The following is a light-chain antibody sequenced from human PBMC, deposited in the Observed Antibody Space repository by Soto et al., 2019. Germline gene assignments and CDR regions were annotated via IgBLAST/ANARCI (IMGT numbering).Light chain of an antibody. V-gene: IGLV2-14*01. CDR2: EVS. CDR3: ISYTSSSTHVV. J-gene: IGLJ2*01. CDR1: SSDVGGYNY. Sequence: QPVLTQPASVSGSPGQSITISCTGTSSDVGGYNYVSWYQQRPGKAPKLMIYEVSYRPSGVSNRFSGSKSGNTASLTISGLQAEDEADYYCISYTSSSTHVVFGGGTKVTVL.